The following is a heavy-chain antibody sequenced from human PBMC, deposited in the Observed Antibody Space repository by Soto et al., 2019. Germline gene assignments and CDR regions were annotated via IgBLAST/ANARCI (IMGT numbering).Heavy chain of an antibody. CDR3: AREIDITKAPYNWFDP. J-gene: IGHJ5*02. D-gene: IGHD1-20*01. Sequence: VASVKVSCKASGGTFSSYAISWVRQAPGQGLEWMGGIIPIFGTANYAQKFQGRVTITADESTSTAYMELSSLRSEDTAVYYCAREIDITKAPYNWFDPWGQGTLVTVSS. CDR2: IIPIFGTA. V-gene: IGHV1-69*13. CDR1: GGTFSSYA.